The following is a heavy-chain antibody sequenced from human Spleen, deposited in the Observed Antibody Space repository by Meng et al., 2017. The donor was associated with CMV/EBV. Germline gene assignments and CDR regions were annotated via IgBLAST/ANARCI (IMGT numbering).Heavy chain of an antibody. J-gene: IGHJ6*02. CDR2: INANSGDT. CDR3: ARTFFSGSFWGGSSSKFYYGMDV. V-gene: IGHV1-2*02. D-gene: IGHD3-3*01. Sequence: ASVKVSCKASGYTFIGYYMHWVRQAPGQGLEWMGWINANSGDTKYAQNFQGRVTMTRDTSISTGYVELSRLTSDDTAVYYCARTFFSGSFWGGSSSKFYYGMDVWGQGTTVTVSS. CDR1: GYTFIGYY.